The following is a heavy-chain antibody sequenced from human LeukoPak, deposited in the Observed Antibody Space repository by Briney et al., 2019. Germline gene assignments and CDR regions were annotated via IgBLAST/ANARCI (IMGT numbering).Heavy chain of an antibody. CDR1: GGSIRSGDYY. Sequence: SQTLSLTCTVSGGSIRSGDYYWSWIRQPPGKDLEWIGYIYYSGSTYYNPSLKSRVTISVDTSKNQFSLKLSSVTAADTAVYYCAAAAMVTGRDPGDFDYWGQGTLVTVSS. CDR2: IYYSGST. J-gene: IGHJ4*02. CDR3: AAAAMVTGRDPGDFDY. D-gene: IGHD5-18*01. V-gene: IGHV4-30-4*01.